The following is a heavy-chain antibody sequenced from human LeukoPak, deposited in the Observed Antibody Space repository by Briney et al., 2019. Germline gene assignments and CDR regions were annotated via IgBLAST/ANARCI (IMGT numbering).Heavy chain of an antibody. J-gene: IGHJ4*02. Sequence: PGGSLRLSCAASGFTFSKAWMSWVRQAPGKGLEWVGQIKNKTDGGTTDYAAPVKGRFNISRDDSKNSLYLLMNSLKTEDTAVYYCTTEDYGDYVPDYWGQGTLVTVSS. CDR1: GFTFSKAW. CDR3: TTEDYGDYVPDY. V-gene: IGHV3-15*01. CDR2: IKNKTDGGTT. D-gene: IGHD4-17*01.